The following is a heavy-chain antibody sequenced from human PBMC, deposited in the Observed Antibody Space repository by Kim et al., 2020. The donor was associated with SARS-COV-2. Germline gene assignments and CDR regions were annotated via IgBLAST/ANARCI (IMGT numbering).Heavy chain of an antibody. CDR1: GGSISSYY. D-gene: IGHD4-17*01. CDR3: ARRGKNNYGDYFSFDP. CDR2: IYYSGST. J-gene: IGHJ5*02. Sequence: SETLSLTCTVSGGSISSYYWSWIRQPPGQGLEWVGYIYYSGSTNYNPSLKSRVTISVDTSKNQFSLTLSSVTAAATAVYFCARRGKNNYGDYFSFDPWG. V-gene: IGHV4-59*08.